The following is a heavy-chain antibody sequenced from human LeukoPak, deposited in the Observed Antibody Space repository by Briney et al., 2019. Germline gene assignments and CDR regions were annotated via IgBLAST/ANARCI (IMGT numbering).Heavy chain of an antibody. CDR3: ARLPYD. D-gene: IGHD2-15*01. CDR2: IDPSDAYT. CDR1: GYSFTNYW. V-gene: IGHV5-10-1*01. Sequence: HGESLKISCKGSGYSFTNYWISLGRQMPWKGREWIVRIDPSDAYTHHIQSFQDHVTVSADKSISSGYLQWIILKASDTAMYYCARLPYDWGERTRVSVFS. J-gene: IGHJ4*02.